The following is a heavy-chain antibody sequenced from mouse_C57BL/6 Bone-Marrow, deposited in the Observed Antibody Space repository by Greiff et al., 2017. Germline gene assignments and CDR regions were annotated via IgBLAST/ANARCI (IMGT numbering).Heavy chain of an antibody. D-gene: IGHD1-1*01. CDR3: SRQVTTVLATKYFDV. V-gene: IGHV5-9*01. CDR1: GFTFSSYT. CDR2: ISGGGGNT. J-gene: IGHJ1*03. Sequence: EVQRVESGGGLVKPGGSLKLSCAASGFTFSSYTMSWVRQTPEKRLQWVAAISGGGGNTYYPDSVKGRFTISRDNVKSIMYLQIVILRSEVTSLYYWSRQVTTVLATKYFDVWGTWTTVTVSS.